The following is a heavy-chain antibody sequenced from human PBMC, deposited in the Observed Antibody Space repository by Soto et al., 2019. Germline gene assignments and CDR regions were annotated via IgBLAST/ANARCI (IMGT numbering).Heavy chain of an antibody. V-gene: IGHV3-30-3*01. J-gene: IGHJ4*02. D-gene: IGHD1-26*01. Sequence: QVQLVESGGGVVQPGRSLRLSCAASGFTFSSYAMHWVRQAPGKGLEWVAVISYDGSNKYYADSVKGRFTISRDNSKNTLYLQMNSLRAEDTAVYYCARDRAVGFDYWGQGTLVTVSS. CDR2: ISYDGSNK. CDR3: ARDRAVGFDY. CDR1: GFTFSSYA.